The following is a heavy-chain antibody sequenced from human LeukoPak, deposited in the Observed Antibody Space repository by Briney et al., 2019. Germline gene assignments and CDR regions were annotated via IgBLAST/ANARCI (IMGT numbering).Heavy chain of an antibody. Sequence: SETLSLTCAVYGGSFSGYYWSWIRQPPGKGLEWIGEINHSRSTNYNPSLKSRVTISVDTSKNQFSLKLSSVPAADTAVYYCARAGVSPSPFDYWGQGTLVTVSS. CDR2: INHSRST. CDR3: ARAGVSPSPFDY. D-gene: IGHD6-6*01. J-gene: IGHJ4*02. V-gene: IGHV4-34*01. CDR1: GGSFSGYY.